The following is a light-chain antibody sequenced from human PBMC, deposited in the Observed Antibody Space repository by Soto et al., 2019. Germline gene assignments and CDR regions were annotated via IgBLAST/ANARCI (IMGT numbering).Light chain of an antibody. CDR2: GAS. J-gene: IGKJ1*01. V-gene: IGKV3-15*01. CDR1: QNVRTN. CDR3: QQYNNWPRK. Sequence: EIVMTQSPATLSVSPGERATLSCRASQNVRTNLAWYQQKPGQAPRLLMYGASTRATGIPARFSGSGSGTEFTLTISSLQSEDFAVYYCQQYNNWPRKFGQGTKVEI.